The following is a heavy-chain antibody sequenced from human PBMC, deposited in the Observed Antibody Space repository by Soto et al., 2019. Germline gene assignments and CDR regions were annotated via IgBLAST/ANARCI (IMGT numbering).Heavy chain of an antibody. CDR3: ARGVYYDSSGYHDAFDI. CDR2: ISSNGGST. J-gene: IGHJ3*02. Sequence: GGSLRLSCAASGFTFSSYAMHWVRQAPGKGLEYVSAISSNGGSTYYANSVKGRFTISRDNSKNTLYLQMGSLRAEDMAVYYCARGVYYDSSGYHDAFDIWGQGTMVTVSS. V-gene: IGHV3-64*01. CDR1: GFTFSSYA. D-gene: IGHD3-22*01.